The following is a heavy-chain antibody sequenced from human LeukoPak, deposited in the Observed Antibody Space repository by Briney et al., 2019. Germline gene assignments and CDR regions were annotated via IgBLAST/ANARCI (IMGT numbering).Heavy chain of an antibody. CDR3: ARGNRKDYYYYYMDV. Sequence: SVKVSCKASGGTFSSYAISWVRQAPGQGLEWMGGIIPIFDTANYAQKFQGRVTITADESTSTAYMELSSLRSEDTAVYYCARGNRKDYYYYYMDVWGKGTTVTVSS. V-gene: IGHV1-69*01. CDR1: GGTFSSYA. J-gene: IGHJ6*03. CDR2: IIPIFDTA.